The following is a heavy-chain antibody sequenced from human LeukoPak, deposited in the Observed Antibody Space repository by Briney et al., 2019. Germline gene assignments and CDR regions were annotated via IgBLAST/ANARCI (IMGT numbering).Heavy chain of an antibody. CDR2: MNPNSGNT. CDR3: ARGTYSYGMDV. Sequence: GASVKVSCKASRYTFTSYDINWLRQATGQGLEWMGWMNPNSGNTGYAQKFQGRVTMTRNTSISTAYMELSSLRSEDTAVYYCARGTYSYGMDVWGQGTTVTVSS. CDR1: RYTFTSYD. J-gene: IGHJ6*02. V-gene: IGHV1-8*01. D-gene: IGHD2-21*01.